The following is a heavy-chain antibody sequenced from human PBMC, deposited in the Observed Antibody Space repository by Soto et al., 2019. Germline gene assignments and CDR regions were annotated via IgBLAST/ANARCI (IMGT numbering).Heavy chain of an antibody. Sequence: EVQLLESGGGLVQPGGSLRLSCAASGFAFSNYAMTWVRQAPGKGLEWVSSISDGGGSTSYADSVRGRFTISRDNSKNTLYVQMNSLGAEDKAVYYCARPRGDYSNPFELWGQGPLVTVSS. CDR1: GFAFSNYA. J-gene: IGHJ4*02. CDR3: ARPRGDYSNPFEL. V-gene: IGHV3-23*01. D-gene: IGHD4-4*01. CDR2: ISDGGGST.